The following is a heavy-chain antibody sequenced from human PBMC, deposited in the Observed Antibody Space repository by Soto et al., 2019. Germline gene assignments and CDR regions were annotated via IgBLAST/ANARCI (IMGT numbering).Heavy chain of an antibody. CDR1: GFTFSSYG. V-gene: IGHV3-33*01. CDR2: IWYDGSNK. CDR3: ARPISWELVPSGGMDV. D-gene: IGHD1-26*01. J-gene: IGHJ6*02. Sequence: PGGSLTLSCAASGFTFSSYGMHWVRQAPGKGLEWVAVIWYDGSNKYYADSVKGRFTISRDNSKNTLHLQMNSLRAEDTAVYYCARPISWELVPSGGMDVWGQGTTVTVSS.